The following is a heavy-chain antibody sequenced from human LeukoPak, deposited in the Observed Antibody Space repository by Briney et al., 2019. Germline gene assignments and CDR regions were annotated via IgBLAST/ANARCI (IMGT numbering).Heavy chain of an antibody. J-gene: IGHJ4*02. Sequence: ASVKVSRKASGYTFTSYGISWVRQAPGQGLEWMGWISAYNGNTNYAQKLQGRVTMTTDTSTSTAYMELRSLRSDDTAVYYCARRRTRGYSGYEDYWGQGTLVTVSS. CDR2: ISAYNGNT. CDR3: ARRRTRGYSGYEDY. D-gene: IGHD5-12*01. CDR1: GYTFTSYG. V-gene: IGHV1-18*01.